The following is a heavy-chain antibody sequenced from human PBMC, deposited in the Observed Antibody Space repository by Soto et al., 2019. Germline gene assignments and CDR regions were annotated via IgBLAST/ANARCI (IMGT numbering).Heavy chain of an antibody. CDR2: INHSGST. CDR3: ARAGGEYYDFWSGYPWRFYYYYYMDV. V-gene: IGHV4-34*01. J-gene: IGHJ6*03. D-gene: IGHD3-3*01. CDR1: GGSFSGYY. Sequence: SETLSLTCAVYGGSFSGYYWSWIRQPPGKGLEWIGEINHSGSTNYNPSLKSRVTISVDTSKNQFSLKLSSVTAADTAVYYCARAGGEYYDFWSGYPWRFYYYYYMDVWGKGTTVTVSS.